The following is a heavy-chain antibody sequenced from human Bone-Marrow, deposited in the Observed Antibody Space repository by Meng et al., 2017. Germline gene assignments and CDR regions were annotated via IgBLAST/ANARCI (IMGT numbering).Heavy chain of an antibody. J-gene: IGHJ4*02. CDR3: ARGGSYGDVHFDH. CDR1: GFTFSNYE. Sequence: GGSLKLSCAASGFTFSNYEMNWVRQAPGKGLEWVSYIDSSGTRIFDADSVKGLFTISRANAENSLYLQMNSLRVEDTAVYYCARGGSYGDVHFDHWGQRTLVTVSS. V-gene: IGHV3-48*03. D-gene: IGHD3-16*01. CDR2: IDSSGTRI.